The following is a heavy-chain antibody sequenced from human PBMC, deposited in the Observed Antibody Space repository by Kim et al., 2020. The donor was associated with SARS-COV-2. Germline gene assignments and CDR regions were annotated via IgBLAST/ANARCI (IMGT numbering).Heavy chain of an antibody. CDR2: IYTSGST. CDR1: GGSISSYY. Sequence: SETLSLTCTVSGGSISSYYWSWIRQPAGKGLEWIGRIYTSGSTNYNPSLKSRVTMSVDTSKNQFSLKLSSVTAADTAVYYCARGDTAMGLDAFDIWGQGTMVTGSS. CDR3: ARGDTAMGLDAFDI. J-gene: IGHJ3*02. D-gene: IGHD5-18*01. V-gene: IGHV4-4*07.